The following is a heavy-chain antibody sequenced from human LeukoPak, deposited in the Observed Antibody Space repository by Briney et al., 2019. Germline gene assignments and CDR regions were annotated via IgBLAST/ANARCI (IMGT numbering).Heavy chain of an antibody. J-gene: IGHJ5*02. CDR2: IYHSGST. Sequence: SETLSLTCVVSGGSISSYNWWSGVRQPPGKGLEWIGEIYHSGSTNYNPSLKSRVTISLDKSKNQFSLKLSSVTAADTAVYYCATTAAAGTRLAWFDPWGQGTLVTVSS. CDR1: GGSISSYNW. D-gene: IGHD6-13*01. CDR3: ATTAAAGTRLAWFDP. V-gene: IGHV4-4*02.